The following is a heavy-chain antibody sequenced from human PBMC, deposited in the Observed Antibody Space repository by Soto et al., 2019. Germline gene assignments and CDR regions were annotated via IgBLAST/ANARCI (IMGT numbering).Heavy chain of an antibody. D-gene: IGHD3-16*01. V-gene: IGHV3-74*01. J-gene: IGHJ4*02. CDR1: GFTFSSYW. CDR3: AREVYEYVWGSPNPFDY. CDR2: INSDGSST. Sequence: VGSLRLSCAASGFTFSSYWMHWVRQAPGKGLVWVSRINSDGSSTSYADSVKGRFTISRDNAKNTLYLQMNSLRAEDTAVYYCAREVYEYVWGSPNPFDYLGQGALDTLSS.